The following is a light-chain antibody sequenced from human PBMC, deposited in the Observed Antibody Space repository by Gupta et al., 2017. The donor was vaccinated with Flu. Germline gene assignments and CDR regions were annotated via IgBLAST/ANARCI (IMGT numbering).Light chain of an antibody. V-gene: IGKV1-39*01. CDR2: GAS. J-gene: IGKJ1*01. Sequence: DIQMTQSPSSLSASVGDRVTITCRASQTINKYLSWYQQKPGKAPKLLIYGASTLQSGIPSRFGVSGSGTTFTLTITRLQAEDFAIYYCQQSVSTPWTFGRGTTVEIK. CDR3: QQSVSTPWT. CDR1: QTINKY.